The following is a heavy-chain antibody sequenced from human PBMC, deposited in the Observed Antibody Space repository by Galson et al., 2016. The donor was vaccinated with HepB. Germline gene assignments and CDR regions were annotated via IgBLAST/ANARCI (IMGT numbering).Heavy chain of an antibody. D-gene: IGHD5-12*01. V-gene: IGHV3-23*01. CDR1: GSTFSDYA. CDR2: LSVSGDTT. Sequence: SLRLSCAASGSTFSDYAMTWFRQAPGKGLEWVSGLSVSGDTTYYADSVKGRFTISRDNSKNTLHLQMNSLRADDTAVYYCAKDGVRSGYSYFDYWGRGTLVTVSS. CDR3: AKDGVRSGYSYFDY. J-gene: IGHJ4*02.